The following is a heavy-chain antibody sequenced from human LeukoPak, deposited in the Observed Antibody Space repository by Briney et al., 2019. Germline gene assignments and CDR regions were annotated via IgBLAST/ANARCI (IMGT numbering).Heavy chain of an antibody. CDR2: INPSDSYS. Sequence: GESLKISCKASGYSFTSCCISCLRQMPGKGLEWRGRINPSDSYSNYSPSFQGHVTISANNSISTAYLQWNSLQASDTATYYCARRAYCGGDCFRDFDYWGQGTLVTVSS. CDR1: GYSFTSCC. V-gene: IGHV5-10-1*01. CDR3: ARRAYCGGDCFRDFDY. D-gene: IGHD2-21*02. J-gene: IGHJ4*02.